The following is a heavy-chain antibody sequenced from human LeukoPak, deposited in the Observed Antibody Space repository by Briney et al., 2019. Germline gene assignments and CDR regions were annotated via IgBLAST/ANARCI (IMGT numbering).Heavy chain of an antibody. Sequence: SETLSLXCAVSGYSTSSGYYWGWIRQPPGKGLEWIGSIYHSGSTYYNPSLKSRVTISVDTSKNQFSLKLSSVTAADTAVYYCARLLNAFDIWGQGTMVTVSS. J-gene: IGHJ3*02. CDR1: GYSTSSGYY. CDR3: ARLLNAFDI. V-gene: IGHV4-38-2*01. CDR2: IYHSGST.